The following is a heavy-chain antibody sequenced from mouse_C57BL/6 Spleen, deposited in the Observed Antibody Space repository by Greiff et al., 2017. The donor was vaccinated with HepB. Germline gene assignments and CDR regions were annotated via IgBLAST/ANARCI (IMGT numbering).Heavy chain of an antibody. D-gene: IGHD1-1*01. CDR2: IDPSDSYT. Sequence: VQLQQPGAELVKPGASVKLSCKASGYTFTSYWMQWVKQRPGQGLEWIGEIDPSDSYTNYNQKFKGKATLTVDTSSSTASMQLSSLTSEDSAVYYCARNYGSSYGFAYWGQGTLVTVSA. V-gene: IGHV1-50*01. CDR1: GYTFTSYW. CDR3: ARNYGSSYGFAY. J-gene: IGHJ3*01.